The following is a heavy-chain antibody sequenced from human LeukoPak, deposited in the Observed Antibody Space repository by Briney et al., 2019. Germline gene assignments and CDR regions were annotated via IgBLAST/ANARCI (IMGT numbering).Heavy chain of an antibody. J-gene: IGHJ6*04. Sequence: GAPVKVSCKASGGTFSSYAISWVRQAPGQGLEWMGGIISDFNITHYPQKFQGRVTITADDSTSTAYMELSSLRFEDTAVYYCSKDLYGMDVWGKGTTVTVSS. CDR2: IISDFNIT. CDR3: SKDLYGMDV. V-gene: IGHV1-69*13. CDR1: GGTFSSYA.